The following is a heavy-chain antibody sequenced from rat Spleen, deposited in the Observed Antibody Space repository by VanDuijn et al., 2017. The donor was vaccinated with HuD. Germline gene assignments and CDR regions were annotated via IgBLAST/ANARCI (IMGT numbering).Heavy chain of an antibody. CDR1: GFSLTNYH. D-gene: IGHD1-12*03. CDR2: IWTGGST. CDR3: TRDHYYDSYYHHNWFAY. Sequence: QVQLKESGPGLVQPSQTLSLTCTVSGFSLTNYHVSWVRQPPGKGLEWMGVIWTGGSTDYNSALKSRLSISRDTSKSQVFLKVNSLQTEDTAIYFCTRDHYYDSYYHHNWFAYWGQGTLVTVSS. V-gene: IGHV2-43*01. J-gene: IGHJ3*01.